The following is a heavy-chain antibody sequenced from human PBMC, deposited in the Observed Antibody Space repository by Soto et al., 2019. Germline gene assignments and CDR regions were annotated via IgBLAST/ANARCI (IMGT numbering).Heavy chain of an antibody. J-gene: IGHJ4*02. V-gene: IGHV4-31*03. CDR2: IYYTGST. D-gene: IGHD5-18*01. CDR3: ARDLIHKYYFDY. CDR1: GASISSDGYY. Sequence: SETLSLTCTVSGASISSDGYYWSWIRQHPGKGLEWIGYIYYTGSTYYNPSLRGRLSISVDTSKNQFSLELSSVTAADTARYYCARDLIHKYYFDYWGQGTLVTVSS.